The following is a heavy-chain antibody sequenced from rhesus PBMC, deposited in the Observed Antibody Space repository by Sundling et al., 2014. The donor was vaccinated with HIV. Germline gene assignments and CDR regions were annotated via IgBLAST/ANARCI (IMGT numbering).Heavy chain of an antibody. J-gene: IGHJ4*01. CDR1: GFTFGDFG. D-gene: IGHD3-3*01. V-gene: IGHV3-183*02. Sequence: EVQLVESGGGLVQPGGSLRLSCAASGFTFGDFGMHWVRQAPGKGLEWVSSISNTGQTIYYADSVKGRFTVSRDNAKKSLSLQMSSLRADDTAVYYCSRFYNIWPGYLDYWGQGVLVTVSS. CDR2: ISNTGQTI. CDR3: SRFYNIWPGYLDY.